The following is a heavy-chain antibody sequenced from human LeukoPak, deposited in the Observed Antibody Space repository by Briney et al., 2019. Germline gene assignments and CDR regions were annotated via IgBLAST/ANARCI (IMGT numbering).Heavy chain of an antibody. CDR2: IYYSGST. J-gene: IGHJ3*02. V-gene: IGHV4-59*01. CDR1: GGSISGYY. CDR3: ARVLGATSAFDI. Sequence: SETLSLTCTVSGGSISGYYWSWIRQPPGKGLEWIGYIYYSGSTNYNPSLKSRVTISVDTSKNQFSLKLSSVTAADTAVYYCARVLGATSAFDIWGQGTMVTVSS. D-gene: IGHD1-26*01.